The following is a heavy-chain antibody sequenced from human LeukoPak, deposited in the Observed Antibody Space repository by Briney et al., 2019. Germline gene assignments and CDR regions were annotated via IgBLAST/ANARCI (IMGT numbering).Heavy chain of an antibody. D-gene: IGHD1-26*01. Sequence: GGSLRLSCAASGFTFSSYWMSWVRQAPGEGRECGANIKQEEREKYYVDSVKGRLTISRDNSNNTLYLQMNSLRAEDTALYFCAKDRIIVIPGPYSWLDSWGQGALVTVSS. CDR2: IKQEEREK. CDR3: AKDRIIVIPGPYSWLDS. V-gene: IGHV3-7*03. J-gene: IGHJ5*01. CDR1: GFTFSSYW.